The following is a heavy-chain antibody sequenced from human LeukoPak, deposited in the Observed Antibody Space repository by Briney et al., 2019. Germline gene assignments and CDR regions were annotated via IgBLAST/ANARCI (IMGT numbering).Heavy chain of an antibody. CDR3: ARGRGLVTPAEYFQH. V-gene: IGHV3-9*01. D-gene: IGHD3/OR15-3a*01. J-gene: IGHJ1*01. CDR2: IGWNSASI. Sequence: GGSLRLSCAASGFIFDDYAMHWVRQVPGKGLEWVSSIGWNSASIGYADSVKGRFTISRDNAKNSLYLQMNSLRAEDTAVYYRARGRGLVTPAEYFQHWGQGTLVTVSS. CDR1: GFIFDDYA.